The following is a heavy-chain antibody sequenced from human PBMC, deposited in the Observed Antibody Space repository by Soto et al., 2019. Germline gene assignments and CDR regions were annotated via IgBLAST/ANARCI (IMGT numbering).Heavy chain of an antibody. Sequence: EVQLVESGGGLVQPGGSLRLSCAASGFIVSSNYMSWVRQAPGKGLEWVSVIYSGGKIYHVDSVKGRFTSSRDNSKNTLYLQMNSLRVEDSGVYYCAGNTEKGYWGQGTLVTVSS. CDR1: GFIVSSNY. CDR2: IYSGGKI. J-gene: IGHJ4*02. D-gene: IGHD2-2*02. CDR3: AGNTEKGY. V-gene: IGHV3-66*01.